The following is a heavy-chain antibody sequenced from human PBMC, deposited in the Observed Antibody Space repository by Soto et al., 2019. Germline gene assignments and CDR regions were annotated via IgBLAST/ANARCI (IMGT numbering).Heavy chain of an antibody. CDR1: GYTFTSYD. Sequence: ASVKVSCKASGYTFTSYDINWVRQATGQGLEWMGWMNPNSGNTGYAQKFQGRVTMTRNTSISTAYMELSSLRSEDTAVYYCARVAGRGYYRGFSYYYYMDVWGKGTTVTVSS. CDR2: MNPNSGNT. D-gene: IGHD3-3*01. CDR3: ARVAGRGYYRGFSYYYYMDV. V-gene: IGHV1-8*01. J-gene: IGHJ6*03.